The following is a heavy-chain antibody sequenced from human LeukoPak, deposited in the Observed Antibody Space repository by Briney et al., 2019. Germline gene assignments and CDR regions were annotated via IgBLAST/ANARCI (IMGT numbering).Heavy chain of an antibody. D-gene: IGHD6-6*01. J-gene: IGHJ4*02. CDR1: GYTFTGYY. V-gene: IGHV1-2*06. CDR2: INPNSGGT. CDR3: ARAGSSRDRSRNGGPGY. Sequence: ASVKVSCKASGYTFTGYYMHWVRQAPGQGLEWMGRINPNSGGTNYAQKFQGRVTMTRDTSTSTVYMELSSLRSEDTAVYYCARAGSSRDRSRNGGPGYWGQGTLVTVSS.